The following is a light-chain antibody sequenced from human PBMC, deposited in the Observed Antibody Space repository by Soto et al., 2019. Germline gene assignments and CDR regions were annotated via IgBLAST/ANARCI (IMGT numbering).Light chain of an antibody. CDR2: DTF. CDR1: HNIYYY. V-gene: IGKV3-11*01. J-gene: IGKJ4*01. CDR3: QQHKSWPIT. Sequence: EIVLTQSPASLSLAPGESATLSCRASHNIYYYLHWYQQKPGQSPILFIYDTFNRATGVPVRFRGVGAGTEFTLTISNLEPEDFASYYCQQHKSWPITFGTGTRVEI.